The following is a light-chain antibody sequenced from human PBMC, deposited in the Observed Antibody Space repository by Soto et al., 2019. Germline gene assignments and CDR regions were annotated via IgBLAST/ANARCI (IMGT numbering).Light chain of an antibody. J-gene: IGKJ5*01. V-gene: IGKV3D-15*01. CDR3: QQYNNWPPIT. CDR2: DAS. Sequence: EIVMTQSPATLSVSPGERATLSCRASQSVSSSYLAWYQQKPGQAPRLLIYDASNRATGIPARFSGSGSGTDFTLTISSLEPEDFAVYYCQQYNNWPPITFGQGTRLEIK. CDR1: QSVSSSY.